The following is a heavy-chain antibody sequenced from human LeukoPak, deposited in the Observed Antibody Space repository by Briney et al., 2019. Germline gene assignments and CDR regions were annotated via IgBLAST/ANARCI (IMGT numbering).Heavy chain of an antibody. CDR2: FDPEDGET. D-gene: IGHD3-22*01. CDR3: ATLIDSSDAFDI. CDR1: GYTLTELS. J-gene: IGHJ3*02. Sequence: GASVKVSCKVSGYTLTELSMHWVRQAPGKGLEWMGGFDPEDGETIYAQKFQGRVTMTEDTSTDTAYMELSSLRSEDTAVYYCATLIDSSDAFDIWGQGTMVTVSS. V-gene: IGHV1-24*01.